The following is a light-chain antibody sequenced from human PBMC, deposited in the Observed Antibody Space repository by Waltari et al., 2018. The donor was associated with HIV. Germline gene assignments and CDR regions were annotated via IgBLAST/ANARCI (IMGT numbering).Light chain of an antibody. CDR2: DVS. CDR3: SSYTSSTTVV. V-gene: IGLV2-14*03. CDR1: SSDVGGYNY. J-gene: IGLJ2*01. Sequence: QSALTPPASVSGSPGQSITFSCTGTSSDVGGYNYVSWYQQHPGKAPKLMIYDVSYRPAGASNRFSGSKSGNTASLTISGLQAEDEADYYCSSYTSSTTVVFGGGTKLTVL.